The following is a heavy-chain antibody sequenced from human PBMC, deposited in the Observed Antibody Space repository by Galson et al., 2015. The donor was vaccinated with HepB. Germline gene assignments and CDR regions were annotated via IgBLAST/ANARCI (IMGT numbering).Heavy chain of an antibody. CDR2: ISYDGTNT. D-gene: IGHD6-19*01. J-gene: IGHJ4*02. CDR1: GFTFSTYA. V-gene: IGHV3-30-3*01. CDR3: ARDRGSGWVFDY. Sequence: SLRLSCAASGFTFSTYAMHWVRQAPGKGLEWVAVISYDGTNTYYADSMKGRFTISRDNSKNTLYLQVNSLRAEDTAVYYCARDRGSGWVFDYWGLGTLVTVSS.